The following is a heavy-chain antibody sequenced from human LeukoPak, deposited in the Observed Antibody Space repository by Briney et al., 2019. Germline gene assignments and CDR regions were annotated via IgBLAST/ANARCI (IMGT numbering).Heavy chain of an antibody. D-gene: IGHD2-2*01. Sequence: PGRSLRLSCAASGFTFSNYGMLWVRQAPGKGLEWVAVDSYDGSDKHYADSVKGRFTISRDNSKNTLYLQVNSLRGDDTAVYYCANRFCTSSGCGVAYWGQGTLVTVSS. CDR3: ANRFCTSSGCGVAY. V-gene: IGHV3-30*18. CDR1: GFTFSNYG. CDR2: DSYDGSDK. J-gene: IGHJ4*02.